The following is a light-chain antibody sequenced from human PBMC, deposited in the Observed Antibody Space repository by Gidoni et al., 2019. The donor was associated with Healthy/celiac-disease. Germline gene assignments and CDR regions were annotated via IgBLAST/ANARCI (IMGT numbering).Light chain of an antibody. V-gene: IGKV3-11*01. CDR3: QQRSNPMYT. J-gene: IGKJ2*01. CDR2: DAS. CDR1: QSVSSY. Sequence: EIVLTQSPATLSLSPGERATLSCRASQSVSSYLAWYQQKPGQAPRLLIYDASNRATGIPARFSGSGSGTDFTLTISSLEPEDFAVYYCQQRSNPMYTFXQXTKLEIK.